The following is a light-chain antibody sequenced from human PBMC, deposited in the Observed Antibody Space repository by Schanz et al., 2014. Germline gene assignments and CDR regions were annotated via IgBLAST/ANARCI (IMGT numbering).Light chain of an antibody. V-gene: IGLV1-44*01. Sequence: VLTQPPSASGPPGQRVTISCSGSSSNIGSNPVNWYQQLPRAAPTLLIYTSDQRPSGVPDRFSGSKSGTSASLAISGLQSEDEAHYYCAAWDDSLNGHVVFGGGTKLTVL. CDR1: SSNIGSNP. J-gene: IGLJ2*01. CDR3: AAWDDSLNGHVV. CDR2: TSD.